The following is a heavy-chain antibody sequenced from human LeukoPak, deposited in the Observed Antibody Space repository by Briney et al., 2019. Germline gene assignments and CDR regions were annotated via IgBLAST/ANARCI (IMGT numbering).Heavy chain of an antibody. CDR3: ARLGSSWSSDY. CDR2: IWYDGRRQ. CDR1: GFTFSSYG. V-gene: IGHV3-33*01. D-gene: IGHD6-13*01. J-gene: IGHJ4*02. Sequence: PGTSLRLSCAASGFTFSSYGMHWVRQAPGKGLEWVALIWYDGRRQFYANSVKGRFTISRDDSSNTLFLQMNGLRAEDTAVYYCARLGSSWSSDYWGQGTLVTVSP.